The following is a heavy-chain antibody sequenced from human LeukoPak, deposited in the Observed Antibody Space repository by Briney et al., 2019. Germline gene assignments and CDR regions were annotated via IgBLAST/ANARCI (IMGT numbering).Heavy chain of an antibody. Sequence: ASVKVSCKASGYTFTSYAMHWVRQAPGQRLEWMGWINAGNGNTKYSQKFQGRVTITRDTSASTAYMELSSLRSEDTAVYYCARDRGYDILTGSKYNWFDPWGQGTLVTVSS. CDR2: INAGNGNT. CDR3: ARDRGYDILTGSKYNWFDP. CDR1: GYTFTSYA. V-gene: IGHV1-3*01. D-gene: IGHD3-9*01. J-gene: IGHJ5*02.